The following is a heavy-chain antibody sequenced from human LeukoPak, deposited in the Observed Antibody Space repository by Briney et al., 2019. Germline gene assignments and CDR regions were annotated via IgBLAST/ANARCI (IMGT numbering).Heavy chain of an antibody. CDR2: ISYDGSNK. Sequence: GGSLRLSCAASEFTFSRYAIHWVRQAPGKGLEWVAVISYDGSNKYYAVSVKGRFTISRDNSRNTLYLQMNSLRAEDTAVYYCAKSRQLEDNWFDPWGQGTLVTVSS. CDR3: AKSRQLEDNWFDP. J-gene: IGHJ5*02. V-gene: IGHV3-30*18. CDR1: EFTFSRYA. D-gene: IGHD6-6*01.